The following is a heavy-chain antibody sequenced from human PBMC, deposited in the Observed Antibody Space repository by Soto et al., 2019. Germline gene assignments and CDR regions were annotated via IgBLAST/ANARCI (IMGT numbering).Heavy chain of an antibody. CDR1: GFIFTDYS. V-gene: IGHV3-11*01. Sequence: QVQLVESGGGLVEPGGSLRLSCSASGFIFTDYSMTWIRQAPGKGLEWVSYISNGDETTQYADSVKGRFSVSRDNAKKVLFLQMNSLRVDDTAVYYCARDPNRRDGYNFDSWGRGALVTVSS. J-gene: IGHJ4*02. CDR3: ARDPNRRDGYNFDS. CDR2: ISNGDETT. D-gene: IGHD5-12*01.